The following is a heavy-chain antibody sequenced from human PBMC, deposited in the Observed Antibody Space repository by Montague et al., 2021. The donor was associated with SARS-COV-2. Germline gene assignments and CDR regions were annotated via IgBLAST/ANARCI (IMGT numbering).Heavy chain of an antibody. CDR1: GDSISTYNW. D-gene: IGHD1-26*01. CDR3: ARRGSGRSDLAY. V-gene: IGHV4-4*02. Sequence: SETLSLTCVVSGDSISTYNWWTWVRLPPGKGLEWVGEVYHTESTKYKPSLKSRVSMSVDKYWNQFSMRLTSVTAADTAIYYCARRGSGRSDLAYWGQGTLVTVSS. CDR2: VYHTEST. J-gene: IGHJ4*02.